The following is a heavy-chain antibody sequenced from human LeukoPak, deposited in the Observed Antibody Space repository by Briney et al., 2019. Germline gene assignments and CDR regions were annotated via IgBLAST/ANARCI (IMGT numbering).Heavy chain of an antibody. J-gene: IGHJ4*02. CDR3: AGPGAGDLDY. V-gene: IGHV4-34*01. CDR2: INHSGST. D-gene: IGHD3-10*01. CDR1: GGPFGVYY. Sequence: SETLSLTCAVYGGPFGVYYWSWIRQPPGKGLEWIGEINHSGSTNYNPSLKSRVTISVDTSKNHFSLKLSSVTAADTAVYYCAGPGAGDLDYWGQGTQVTVSS.